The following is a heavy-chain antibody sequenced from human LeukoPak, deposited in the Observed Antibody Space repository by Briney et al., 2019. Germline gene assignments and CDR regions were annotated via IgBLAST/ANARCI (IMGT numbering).Heavy chain of an antibody. V-gene: IGHV4-34*01. CDR2: INHSGST. Sequence: NPSETLSLTCAVYGGSFSGYYWSWIRQPPGKGLEWIGEINHSGSTNYNPSLKSRVTISVDTSKNQFSLKLSSVTAADTAVYYCATRGYSYGAFDYWGQGTLVTVPS. J-gene: IGHJ4*02. CDR1: GGSFSGYY. D-gene: IGHD5-18*01. CDR3: ATRGYSYGAFDY.